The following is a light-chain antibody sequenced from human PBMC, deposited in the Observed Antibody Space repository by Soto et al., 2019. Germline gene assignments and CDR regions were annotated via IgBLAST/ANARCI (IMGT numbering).Light chain of an antibody. CDR3: CSYAGSSTDVV. J-gene: IGLJ2*01. V-gene: IGLV2-23*01. CDR1: SSDVGSYNL. Sequence: QSALTQPASVSGSPGQSITISCTGTSSDVGSYNLVSWYQQHPGKAPKLMIYEGSKRPSGVSNRFSGSKSGNTASLTISGLQAKDEADYYCCSYAGSSTDVVFGGGTKVTVL. CDR2: EGS.